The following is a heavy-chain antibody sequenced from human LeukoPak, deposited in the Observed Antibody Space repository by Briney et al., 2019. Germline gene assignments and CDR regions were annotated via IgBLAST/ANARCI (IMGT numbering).Heavy chain of an antibody. J-gene: IGHJ2*01. CDR3: ARGGYCGGDCYSWYFDL. CDR1: GGSFSGYY. CDR2: INHSGST. V-gene: IGHV4-34*01. D-gene: IGHD2-21*02. Sequence: PSETLSLTCAVYGGSFSGYYWSWIRQPPGKGLEWIGEINHSGSTNYNPSLKSRVTMSVDTSKNQFSLKLSSVTAADTAVYYCARGGYCGGDCYSWYFDLWGRGTLVTVSS.